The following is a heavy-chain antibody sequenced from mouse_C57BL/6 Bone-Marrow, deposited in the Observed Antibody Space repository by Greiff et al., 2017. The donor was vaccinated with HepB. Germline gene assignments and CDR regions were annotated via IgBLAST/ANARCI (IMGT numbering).Heavy chain of an antibody. CDR1: GFTFSDYG. CDR2: ISSGSSTI. CDR3: AREWSNYLYYFDY. Sequence: VQLKESGGGLVKPGGSLKLSCAASGFTFSDYGMHWVRQAPEKGLEWVAYISSGSSTIYYADTVKGRFTISRDNAKNTLFLQMTSLRSEDTAMYYCAREWSNYLYYFDYWGQGTTLTVSS. V-gene: IGHV5-17*01. J-gene: IGHJ2*01. D-gene: IGHD2-5*01.